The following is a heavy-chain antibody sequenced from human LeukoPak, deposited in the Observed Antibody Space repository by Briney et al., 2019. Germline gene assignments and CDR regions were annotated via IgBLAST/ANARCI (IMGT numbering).Heavy chain of an antibody. CDR3: ARGDPGPLEY. J-gene: IGHJ4*02. Sequence: GGSLRLSCAASGFTFSSYSLNWVRQAPGKGLEWVSSISSSSDYIYYADSVKGRFTISRDNARNTVYLHMNSLRAEDTAVFYCARGDPGPLEYWGQGTLVTVSS. CDR2: ISSSSDYI. V-gene: IGHV3-21*01. CDR1: GFTFSSYS.